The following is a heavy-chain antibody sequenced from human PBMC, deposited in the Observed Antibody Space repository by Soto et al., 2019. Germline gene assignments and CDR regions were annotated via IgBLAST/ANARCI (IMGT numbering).Heavy chain of an antibody. Sequence: GGSLRLSCAASGFTFSNAWMSWVRQAPGKGLEWVGRIKSKTDGGTTDYAAPVKGRFTISRDDSKNTLYLQMNSLKTEDTAVYYCTTDSRGLEMATIDYWGQGTLVTVSS. CDR3: TTDSRGLEMATIDY. D-gene: IGHD5-12*01. CDR2: IKSKTDGGTT. CDR1: GFTFSNAW. V-gene: IGHV3-15*01. J-gene: IGHJ4*02.